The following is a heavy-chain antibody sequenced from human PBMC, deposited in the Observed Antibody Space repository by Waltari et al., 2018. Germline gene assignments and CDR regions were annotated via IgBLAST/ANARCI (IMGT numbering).Heavy chain of an antibody. Sequence: QVQLQESGPGLVKPSETLSLTCAVSGYSISSGYYWGWIRQPPGKGREWFGSIYHSGSTYYNPSLKSRVTISVDTSKNQFSLKLSSVTAADTAVYYCARGGGGIFGVVIIPYYYYGMDVWGQGTTVTVSS. D-gene: IGHD3-3*01. CDR1: GYSISSGYY. V-gene: IGHV4-38-2*01. CDR2: IYHSGST. CDR3: ARGGGGIFGVVIIPYYYYGMDV. J-gene: IGHJ6*02.